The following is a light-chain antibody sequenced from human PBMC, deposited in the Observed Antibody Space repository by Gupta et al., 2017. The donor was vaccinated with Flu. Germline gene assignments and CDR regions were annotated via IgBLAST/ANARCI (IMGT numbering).Light chain of an antibody. CDR2: STN. Sequence: QTVVTQEPSFSVSPGDTVTLTCGLTSGSVSTTHSPTWYQQTPGQAPRTLIYSTNTRSSGVPHRFSGSILGNKAALTITGAQADDESDYYCALYMGSGVSLFGGGTKLTVL. V-gene: IGLV8-61*01. J-gene: IGLJ3*02. CDR3: ALYMGSGVSL. CDR1: SGSVSTTHS.